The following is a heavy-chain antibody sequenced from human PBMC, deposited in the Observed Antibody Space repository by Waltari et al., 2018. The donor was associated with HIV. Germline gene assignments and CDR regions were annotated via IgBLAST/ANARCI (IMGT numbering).Heavy chain of an antibody. Sequence: VQSGTVMKKPGASVRVSCRPFEYTFVNYGLNWVRQAPGQGLQWVGWINPMNCDTKYAQKFQGRVSLTTDTSTITAYMELRSLRPDDTAIYYCARAGFYNTLTGYRAGASHIWGQGTMVIVSS. D-gene: IGHD3-9*01. J-gene: IGHJ3*02. CDR2: INPMNCDT. CDR3: ARAGFYNTLTGYRAGASHI. V-gene: IGHV1-18*01. CDR1: EYTFVNYG.